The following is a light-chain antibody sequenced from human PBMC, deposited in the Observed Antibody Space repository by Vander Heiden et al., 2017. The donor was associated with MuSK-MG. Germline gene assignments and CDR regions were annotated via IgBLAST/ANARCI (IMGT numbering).Light chain of an antibody. J-gene: IGKJ1*01. CDR3: QQSYSTPGT. CDR2: ATS. V-gene: IGKV1-39*01. CDR1: QSISSY. Sequence: DIQMTQSPSSLSASVGDRVTITCRASQSISSYLNWYLQKPGKAPKLLIYATSSLQSGVPSRFSGSGSGTDFTLTISSLQPEDFATYYCQQSYSTPGTFGQGTKVEIK.